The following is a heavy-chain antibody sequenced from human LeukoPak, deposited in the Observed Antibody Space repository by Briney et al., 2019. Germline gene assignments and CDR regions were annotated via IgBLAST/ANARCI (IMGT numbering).Heavy chain of an antibody. D-gene: IGHD3-22*01. CDR3: AKEKARNYYDSSGYGY. V-gene: IGHV3-33*06. Sequence: GRSLRLSCAASGFTFSSYGMHWVRQAPGKGLEWVAVIWYDGSNKYYADSVKGRFTISRDNSKNKLYLQMNSLRAEDTAVYYCAKEKARNYYDSSGYGYWGQGTLVTVSS. CDR1: GFTFSSYG. J-gene: IGHJ4*02. CDR2: IWYDGSNK.